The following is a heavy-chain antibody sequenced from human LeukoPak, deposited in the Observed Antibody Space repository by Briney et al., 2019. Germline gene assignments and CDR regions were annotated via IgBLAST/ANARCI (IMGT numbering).Heavy chain of an antibody. J-gene: IGHJ4*02. V-gene: IGHV3-7*01. D-gene: IGHD2-2*01. CDR3: ATGRSCATCYLPDY. Sequence: GGSLRLSCAASGFTFSSYGMHWVRQAPGKGLEWVANINQDGDEKNYVDSVKGRFTISRDNAKNSLYLQMNSLRAEDTAVYHCATGRSCATCYLPDYWGQGALVTVSS. CDR2: INQDGDEK. CDR1: GFTFSSYG.